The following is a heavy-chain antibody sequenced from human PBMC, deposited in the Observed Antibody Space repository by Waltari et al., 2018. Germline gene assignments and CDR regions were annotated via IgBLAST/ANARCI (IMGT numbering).Heavy chain of an antibody. Sequence: VQLVESGGGLVQPGGSLRLSCAASGFTFSSYAMSWVRQAPGKGLEWIGSIYYSGSTYYNPSLKSRVTISVDTSKNQFSLKLSSVTAADTAVYYCARTVTPTVTTDPLEDYWGQGTLVTVSS. CDR2: IYYSGST. D-gene: IGHD4-17*01. CDR3: ARTVTPTVTTDPLEDY. CDR1: GFTFSSYA. J-gene: IGHJ4*02. V-gene: IGHV4-38-2*01.